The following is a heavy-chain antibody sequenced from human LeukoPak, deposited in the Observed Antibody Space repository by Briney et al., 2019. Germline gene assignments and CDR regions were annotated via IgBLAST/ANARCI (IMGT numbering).Heavy chain of an antibody. CDR2: VDAGNGDT. CDR1: GYTFTHYA. Sequence: ASVKVSCKTSGYTFTHYALHWVRQAPGQRLEWMGLVDAGNGDTKCSQDFQGRVTITRDTSANTTQMDLSTLRSEDTAVYYCARGGIITEAGIWGGLDIWGQGTVVTVSS. J-gene: IGHJ3*02. D-gene: IGHD6-13*01. V-gene: IGHV1-3*01. CDR3: ARGGIITEAGIWGGLDI.